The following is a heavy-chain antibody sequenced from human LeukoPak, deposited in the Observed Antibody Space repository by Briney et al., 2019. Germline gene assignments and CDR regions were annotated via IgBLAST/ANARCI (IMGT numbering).Heavy chain of an antibody. D-gene: IGHD5-12*01. J-gene: IGHJ4*02. Sequence: GGSLRLSCAASGFTFSSYWMYWLRQAPGKGLVWVSRINGDGSGTNYADSVKGRFTISRDNAKNTLYLHMNSQRVEDTAVYYCARPTRGYDGLDYWGQGTLVTVSS. V-gene: IGHV3-74*01. CDR1: GFTFSSYW. CDR3: ARPTRGYDGLDY. CDR2: INGDGSGT.